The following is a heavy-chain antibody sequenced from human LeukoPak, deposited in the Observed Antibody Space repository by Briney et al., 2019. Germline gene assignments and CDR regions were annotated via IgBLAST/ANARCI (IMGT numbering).Heavy chain of an antibody. J-gene: IGHJ4*02. CDR3: ARDYYGGNDIYFFDY. CDR1: GGTFSSYA. CDR2: IIPIFGTA. V-gene: IGHV1-69*13. D-gene: IGHD4-23*01. Sequence: SVKVSCKASGGTFSSYAISWVRQAPGQGLEWMGGIIPIFGTANYAQKFQGRVTITADESTSTAYMELSSLRSEDTAVYYCARDYYGGNDIYFFDYWGQGTLVTVSS.